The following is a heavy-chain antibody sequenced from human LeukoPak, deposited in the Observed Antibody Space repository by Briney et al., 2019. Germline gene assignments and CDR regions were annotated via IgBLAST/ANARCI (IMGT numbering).Heavy chain of an antibody. CDR2: IRQDGNEK. Sequence: GGSLRLSCAASGFTSSGYWMSWVRQAPGKGLEWVASIRQDGNEKHYVASVKGRFTISRDNAKNSLYLQMNSLRAEDTAVYYCARDVYYDTNFDFWGQGTLVTVSS. CDR3: ARDVYYDTNFDF. V-gene: IGHV3-7*01. D-gene: IGHD3-16*01. J-gene: IGHJ4*02. CDR1: GFTSSGYW.